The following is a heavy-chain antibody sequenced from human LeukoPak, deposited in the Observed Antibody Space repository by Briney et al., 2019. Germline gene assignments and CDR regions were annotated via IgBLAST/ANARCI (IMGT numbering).Heavy chain of an antibody. CDR1: GGSISYYY. J-gene: IGHJ3*02. V-gene: IGHV4-59*01. CDR3: ARGIRYYYDRSGYSRPDAFDI. CDR2: IYYSGTT. D-gene: IGHD3-22*01. Sequence: PSETLSLTCTVSGGSISYYYWNWIRQPPGKGLEWIGHIYYSGTTNYSPSLKSRATISVDSSKNQFSLNLSSVTAADTAVYYCARGIRYYYDRSGYSRPDAFDIWGQGTMVTVSS.